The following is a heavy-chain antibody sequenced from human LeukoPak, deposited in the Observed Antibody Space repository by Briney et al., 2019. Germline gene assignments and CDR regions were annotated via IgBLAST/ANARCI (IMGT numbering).Heavy chain of an antibody. Sequence: ASVKVSCKASGYTFTTYYIHWVRQAPGQGLEWMGCINPTSGGTNYAQRFQGRVTMARDTSISTAYMELSSLRSDDTAVYFCARTYYDFWSGYLAASHPFDYWGQGTLVTVSS. V-gene: IGHV1-2*02. CDR2: INPTSGGT. CDR1: GYTFTTYY. D-gene: IGHD3-3*01. CDR3: ARTYYDFWSGYLAASHPFDY. J-gene: IGHJ4*02.